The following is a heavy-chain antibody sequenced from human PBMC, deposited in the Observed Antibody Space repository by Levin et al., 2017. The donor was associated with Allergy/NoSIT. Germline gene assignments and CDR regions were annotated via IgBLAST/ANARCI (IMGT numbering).Heavy chain of an antibody. D-gene: IGHD5-24*01. J-gene: IGHJ4*02. CDR3: AKGFAGARDMATIRGLGGVAMD. CDR1: GFTFSSYG. Sequence: AGGSLRLSCAASGFTFSSYGMHWVRQAPGKGLEWVAVISYDGSNKYYADSVKGRFTISRDNSKNTLYLQMNSLRAEDTAVYYCAKGFAGARDMATIRGLGGVAMDWGQGTLVTVSS. V-gene: IGHV3-30*18. CDR2: ISYDGSNK.